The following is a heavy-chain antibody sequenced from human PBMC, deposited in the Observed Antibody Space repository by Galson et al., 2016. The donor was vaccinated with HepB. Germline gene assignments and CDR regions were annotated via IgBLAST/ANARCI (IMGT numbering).Heavy chain of an antibody. J-gene: IGHJ2*01. CDR3: ARPPEGDRRYFDL. CDR1: GFTFSTYS. CDR2: IGITSGYK. Sequence: SLRLSCAASGFTFSTYSMNWVRQAPGKGLEWVSFIGITSGYKYYADSLKGRVTISGDNAKNSLYLQMNSLRAEDTAVYYCARPPEGDRRYFDLWGRGTLVTVSS. V-gene: IGHV3-21*01. D-gene: IGHD3-16*01.